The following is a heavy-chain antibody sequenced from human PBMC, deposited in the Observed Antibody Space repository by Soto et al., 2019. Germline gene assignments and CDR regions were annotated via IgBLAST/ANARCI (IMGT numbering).Heavy chain of an antibody. V-gene: IGHV2-5*02. CDR2: IYWDDDK. J-gene: IGHJ4*02. D-gene: IGHD5-18*01. CDR1: GLSLSTSGVG. CDR3: AHRRGYSYGYNCFDY. Sequence: QITLKESGPPLVKPTQTLTLTCTFSGLSLSTSGVGVGWIRQPPGRALEWLALIYWDDDKRYSPSLKSRLTINKDTSKNQVVLTMTNMDPVDTATCYCAHRRGYSYGYNCFDYWGQGTLVTVSS.